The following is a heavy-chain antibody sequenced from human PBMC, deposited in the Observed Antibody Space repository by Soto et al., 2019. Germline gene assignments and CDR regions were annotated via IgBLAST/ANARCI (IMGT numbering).Heavy chain of an antibody. D-gene: IGHD4-4*01. Sequence: GGSLRLSCAASGFTFSTYAMSWVRQAPGKGLEWVSVISGGGGSTYYADSVKGRFTISRDNSKSTLYLQMNSLRAEATAVYYCAKDESRRNRRYFDLWGRGTLVTVSS. CDR1: GFTFSTYA. CDR2: ISGGGGST. J-gene: IGHJ2*01. CDR3: AKDESRRNRRYFDL. V-gene: IGHV3-23*01.